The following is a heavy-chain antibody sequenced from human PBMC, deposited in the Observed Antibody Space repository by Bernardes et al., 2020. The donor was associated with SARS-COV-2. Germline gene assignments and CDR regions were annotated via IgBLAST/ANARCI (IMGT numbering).Heavy chain of an antibody. J-gene: IGHJ4*02. CDR3: ARRGGIAATNTFDQ. Sequence: SETLSLTCTVSDGSISSSSYYWGLIRQPPGKGLEWIGGIYSDGSTYYTPSLRSRVSMSVDTSQNQFSLKLSSCTAAETAVYYCARRGGIAATNTFDQWGQGTLVTISS. CDR2: IYSDGST. CDR1: DGSISSSSYY. D-gene: IGHD6-13*01. V-gene: IGHV4-39*01.